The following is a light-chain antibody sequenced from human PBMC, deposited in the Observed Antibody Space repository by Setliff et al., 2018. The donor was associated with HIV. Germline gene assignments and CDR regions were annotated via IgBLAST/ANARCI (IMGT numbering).Light chain of an antibody. J-gene: IGLJ3*02. CDR1: TSDIGAYEY. Sequence: QSALAQPASVSGSPGESITIFCIGTTSDIGAYEYVSWYQLHPGRAPKLLIYEVTNRPSGMSIRFSGSKSGNTASLTISGLQAEDEGDYYCSSYTRTNIWVFGGGTQLTVL. CDR3: SSYTRTNIWV. V-gene: IGLV2-14*01. CDR2: EVT.